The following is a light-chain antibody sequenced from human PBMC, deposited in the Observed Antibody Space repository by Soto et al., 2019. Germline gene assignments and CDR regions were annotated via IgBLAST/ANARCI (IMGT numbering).Light chain of an antibody. Sequence: SVLTQSPATLSLSPGERATLSCRASQSDGNYIAWYQQKPGQPPRLLIYDVSNRATDVPARFSGSGSGTDFTLTISSLEPEDFGVYHCQQRNSWPRMYTFGQGTKLEI. CDR2: DVS. CDR3: QQRNSWPRMYT. J-gene: IGKJ2*01. V-gene: IGKV3-11*01. CDR1: QSDGNY.